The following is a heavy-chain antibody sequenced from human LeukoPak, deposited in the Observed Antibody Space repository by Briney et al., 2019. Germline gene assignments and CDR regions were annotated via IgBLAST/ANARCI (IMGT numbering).Heavy chain of an antibody. D-gene: IGHD6-19*01. V-gene: IGHV1-2*02. CDR3: ARAWGSGWYRGGTHFDY. CDR2: INPNSGGT. CDR1: GYTFTGYY. Sequence: ASVKVSCKASGYTFTGYYMHWVRQAPGQGLEWMGWINPNSGGTNYAQKFQGRVTMTRDTSISTAYMELSRLRSDDTAVYYCARAWGSGWYRGGTHFDYWGQGTLVTVSS. J-gene: IGHJ4*02.